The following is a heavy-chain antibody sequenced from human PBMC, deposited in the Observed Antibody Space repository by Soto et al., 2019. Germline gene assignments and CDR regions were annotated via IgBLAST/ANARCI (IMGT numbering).Heavy chain of an antibody. J-gene: IGHJ5*02. CDR1: GFTFSSYS. V-gene: IGHV3-48*02. D-gene: IGHD2-8*01. CDR3: ARDNGMAGSFDP. Sequence: GGSLRLSCAASGFTFSSYSMNWARQAPGKGLEWIAYIISSSTTIFYADSVKGRFTISRDNAKSSLYLQMNSLRDEDTAVYYCARDNGMAGSFDPWGQGTLVTVSS. CDR2: IISSSTTI.